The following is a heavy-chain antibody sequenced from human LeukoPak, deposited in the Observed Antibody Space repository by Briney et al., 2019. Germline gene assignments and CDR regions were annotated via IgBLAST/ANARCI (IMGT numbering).Heavy chain of an antibody. D-gene: IGHD3-22*01. CDR3: ARVTGYMIEDYFDY. V-gene: IGHV4-39*07. J-gene: IGHJ4*02. CDR2: IYYSGST. CDR1: GGSISSSSYY. Sequence: PSETLSLTCTVSGGSISSSSYYWGWIRQPPGKGLEWIGSIYYSGSTYYNPSLKSRVTISVDTSKNQFSLKLSSVTAADTAVYYCARVTGYMIEDYFDYGGQGTLVTVSS.